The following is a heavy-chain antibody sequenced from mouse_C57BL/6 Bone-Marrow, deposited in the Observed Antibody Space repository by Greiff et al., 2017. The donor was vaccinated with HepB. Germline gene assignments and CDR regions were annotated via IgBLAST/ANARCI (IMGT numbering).Heavy chain of an antibody. Sequence: VQLQQPGAELVKPGASVKMSCKASGYTFTSYWITWVKQRPGQGLEWIGDIYPGSGSTNYNEKFKRKATLTVDTSSSTAYMQLSSLTSEDSAVNYCAICYGRSLYYFDYWGQGTTLTVSS. CDR1: GYTFTSYW. J-gene: IGHJ2*01. CDR2: IYPGSGST. V-gene: IGHV1-55*01. CDR3: AICYGRSLYYFDY. D-gene: IGHD1-1*01.